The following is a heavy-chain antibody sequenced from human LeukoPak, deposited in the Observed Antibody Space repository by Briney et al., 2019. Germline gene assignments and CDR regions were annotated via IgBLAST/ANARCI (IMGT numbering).Heavy chain of an antibody. Sequence: GGSLRLSCAASGFTFSSHWMSWVRQAPGKGLEWVANIKQDGSEKYYVDSVKGRFTISRDNAKNSLYLQMNSLRAEDTAVYYCARVPLRFRDSYYYYYMDVWGKGTTVTVSS. CDR1: GFTFSSHW. CDR3: ARVPLRFRDSYYYYYMDV. J-gene: IGHJ6*03. D-gene: IGHD3-3*01. CDR2: IKQDGSEK. V-gene: IGHV3-7*01.